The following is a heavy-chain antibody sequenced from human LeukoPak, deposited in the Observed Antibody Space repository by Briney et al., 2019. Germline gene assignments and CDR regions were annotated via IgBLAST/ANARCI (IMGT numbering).Heavy chain of an antibody. CDR2: INNDATNT. J-gene: IGHJ4*02. CDR1: GFTFSSYW. D-gene: IGHD3-10*01. Sequence: GGSLRLSCAASGFTFSSYWMYWVRQAPGRGLVWVSLINNDATNTNYADSVKGRFTISRDNARNTLYLQMNSLRAEDTAVYYCATDVGWGQGTLITVSS. CDR3: ATDVG. V-gene: IGHV3-74*01.